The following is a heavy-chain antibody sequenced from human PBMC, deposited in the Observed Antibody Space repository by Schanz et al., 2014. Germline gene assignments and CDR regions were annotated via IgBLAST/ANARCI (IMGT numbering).Heavy chain of an antibody. J-gene: IGHJ4*02. D-gene: IGHD3-10*01. CDR2: IGYDGSEK. CDR3: ARGPIPIQGVPMDF. Sequence: QVQLVESGGGVVQPGRSLRLSCAASGITLSGYGMNWVRQAPGKGLEWVANIGYDGSEKYYVDSVKGRFTISRDNSKDTLYLQMSGLTPEDTAVYYCARGPIPIQGVPMDFWGQGTLVTVSS. V-gene: IGHV3-33*08. CDR1: GITLSGYG.